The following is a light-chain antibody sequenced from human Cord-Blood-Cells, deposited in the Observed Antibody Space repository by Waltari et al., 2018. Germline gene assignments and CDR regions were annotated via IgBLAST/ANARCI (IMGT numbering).Light chain of an antibody. CDR3: QQYYSTPYT. CDR2: WAS. Sequence: DIVMTQYPDSLAVSLGERATINCKSSQSVLYSSNNKNYLAWYQQKPGQPPKLLIYWASTRECGVPDRLSGSGSGTDFTLTISSLQAEDVAVYYCQQYYSTPYTFGQGTKLEIK. J-gene: IGKJ2*01. V-gene: IGKV4-1*01. CDR1: QSVLYSSNNKNY.